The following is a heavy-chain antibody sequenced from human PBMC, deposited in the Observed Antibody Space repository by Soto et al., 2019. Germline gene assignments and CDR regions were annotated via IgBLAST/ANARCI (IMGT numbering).Heavy chain of an antibody. V-gene: IGHV3-9*01. J-gene: IGHJ1*01. CDR1: GFTFDDYA. D-gene: IGHD6-13*01. CDR3: VKDESINWYSGHFRH. Sequence: GGSLRLSCAASGFTFDDYAMHWVRQVPGKGLEWVSGINWNSGSIGYADSVKGRFAISRDNAKNSLHLQMNSLRAEDTAFYYCVKDESINWYSGHFRHWGQGTLVTV. CDR2: INWNSGSI.